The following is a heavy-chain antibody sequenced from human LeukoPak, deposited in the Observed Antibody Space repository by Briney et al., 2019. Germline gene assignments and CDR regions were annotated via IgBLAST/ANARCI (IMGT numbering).Heavy chain of an antibody. V-gene: IGHV4-39*01. CDR3: ARLDNDSSGWYFDY. J-gene: IGHJ4*02. D-gene: IGHD6-19*01. CDR2: IYYSGST. CDR1: GGSISSSSYY. Sequence: SETLSLTCTVSGGSISSSSYYWGWIRQPPGKGLEWIGSIYYSGSTYYNPSLKSRVTISVDTSKNQFSLKLSSVTAADTAVYYCARLDNDSSGWYFDYWGQGTLVTVSS.